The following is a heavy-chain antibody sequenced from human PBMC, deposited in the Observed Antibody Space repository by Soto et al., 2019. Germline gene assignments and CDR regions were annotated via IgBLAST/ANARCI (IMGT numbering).Heavy chain of an antibody. J-gene: IGHJ4*02. D-gene: IGHD3-16*01. CDR2: FYYSTST. CDR1: GDSITSSNYY. CDR3: ARTPSMTTFGGIIV. Sequence: ASETLSLTCTVSGDSITSSNYYWGWIRQPPGKGLEWIGSFYYSTSTYYTPSLKSRVTISGDTSKNQFSLKLTSVTAADTAVYYCARTPSMTTFGGIIVWGQGTLVTVSS. V-gene: IGHV4-39*01.